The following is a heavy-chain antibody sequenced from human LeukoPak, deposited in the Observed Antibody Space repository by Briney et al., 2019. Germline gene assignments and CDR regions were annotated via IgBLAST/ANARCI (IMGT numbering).Heavy chain of an antibody. D-gene: IGHD6-6*01. J-gene: IGHJ6*04. Sequence: GGSLTLSCAASGFTFSNHAMSWVRQAPGKGLEWVSVIGDSGGSTYYADSVKGRFTISRDNSKNTLYLQMNSLRADDTAVYHCAKGGASSPYTYIDVWGKGTTVIVSS. CDR2: IGDSGGST. CDR1: GFTFSNHA. CDR3: AKGGASSPYTYIDV. V-gene: IGHV3-23*01.